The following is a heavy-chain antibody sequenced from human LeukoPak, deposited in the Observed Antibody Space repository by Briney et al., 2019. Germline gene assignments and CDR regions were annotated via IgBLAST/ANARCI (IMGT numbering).Heavy chain of an antibody. J-gene: IGHJ5*02. D-gene: IGHD2-15*01. V-gene: IGHV4-61*02. CDR1: GGSISSGSYY. Sequence: SQTLSLTCTVSGGSISSGSYYWSWIRQPAGKGLERIGRIYTSGSTNYNPSLKSRVTISVDTSKNQFSLKLSSVTAADTAVYYRARDGGSDNWFDPWGQGTLVTVSS. CDR3: ARDGGSDNWFDP. CDR2: IYTSGST.